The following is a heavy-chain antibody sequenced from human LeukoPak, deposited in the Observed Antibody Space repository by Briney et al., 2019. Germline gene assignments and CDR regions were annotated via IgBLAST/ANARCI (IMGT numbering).Heavy chain of an antibody. CDR3: AREGYATGWYLFDN. D-gene: IGHD6-19*01. V-gene: IGHV3-74*01. J-gene: IGHJ4*02. Sequence: GGALRLSCEAYGFSLNGYWMHWVRQAPGAGAGWASRITINARTTDYADPVKGRSTISRDNAKNTLYLGMNSLRADDTAVYYCAREGYATGWYLFDNWGRGNPVTASS. CDR1: GFSLNGYW. CDR2: ITINARTT.